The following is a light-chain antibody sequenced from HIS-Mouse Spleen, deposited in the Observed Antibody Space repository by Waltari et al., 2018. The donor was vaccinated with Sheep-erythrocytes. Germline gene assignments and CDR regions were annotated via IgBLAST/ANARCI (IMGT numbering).Light chain of an antibody. CDR2: EGS. J-gene: IGLJ3*02. Sequence: QSVLTQPPSASGTPGQRVTISCSGSSSNIGSNYVYWYQQLPGTAPKLMLYEGSSRPEGVFNRFHGSKSGTTASLTISGLQGEAEADYYCCSYAGSSTPWVFGGGTKLTVL. CDR1: SSNIGSNY. CDR3: CSYAGSSTPWV. V-gene: IGLV1-47*01.